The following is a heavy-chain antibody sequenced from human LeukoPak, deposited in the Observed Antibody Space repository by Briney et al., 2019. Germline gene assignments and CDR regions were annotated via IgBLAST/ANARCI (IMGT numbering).Heavy chain of an antibody. CDR2: IYYSGST. D-gene: IGHD6-13*01. CDR3: ARVEEARIAAAGTVDY. J-gene: IGHJ4*02. V-gene: IGHV4-59*01. CDR1: GGSLSGYY. Sequence: SETLSLTCDVYGGSLSGYYWSWIRQPPGKGLEWIGYIYYSGSTNYNPSLKSRLTISVDTSKNQFSLKLSSVTAADTAVYYCARVEEARIAAAGTVDYWGQGPLVTVSS.